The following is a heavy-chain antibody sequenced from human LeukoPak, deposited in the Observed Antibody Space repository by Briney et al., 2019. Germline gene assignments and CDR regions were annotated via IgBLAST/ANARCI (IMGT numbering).Heavy chain of an antibody. CDR3: ARSTSHYYYYYMDV. CDR2: INSDGSST. J-gene: IGHJ6*03. Sequence: SGGSLRLSCAASGFTFSTYWMHWVRQAPGKGLVWVSRINSDGSSTTYADSVMDRFTISRDNATNTLYLQINSLRAEDTAVYYCARSTSHYYYYYMDVWGKGTTVTISS. V-gene: IGHV3-74*01. CDR1: GFTFSTYW.